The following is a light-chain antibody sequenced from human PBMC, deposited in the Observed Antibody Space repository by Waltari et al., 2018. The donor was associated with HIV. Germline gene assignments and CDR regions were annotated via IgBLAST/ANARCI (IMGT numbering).Light chain of an antibody. CDR1: NSNIGNLD. V-gene: IGLV1-51*01. J-gene: IGLJ2*01. CDR2: DKN. CDR3: GTWDGRLTAGV. Sequence: QSVLTQPPSISAAPGQNVSISCSGSNSNIGNLDVSWYQQIPATAPKLLIYDKNNRPSGIPDRFSGSKSRTSASLDITGLQTGDEADYYCGTWDGRLTAGVFGGDQVDRP.